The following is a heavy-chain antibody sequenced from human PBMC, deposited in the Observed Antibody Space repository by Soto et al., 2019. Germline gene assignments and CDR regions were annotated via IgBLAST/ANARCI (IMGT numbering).Heavy chain of an antibody. D-gene: IGHD2-21*01. CDR2: IYVTGAV. J-gene: IGHJ5*02. CDR1: GAALNSGNYY. Sequence: SETLSLTCSVSGAALNSGNYYWILIRQFPGKGLEWIGHIYVTGAVDYNPSLRDRITISQDTSERQFSLNLRLVTAADTAVYYCARLRIATNNYKWFDPWGQGTLVTVSS. V-gene: IGHV4-31*03. CDR3: ARLRIATNNYKWFDP.